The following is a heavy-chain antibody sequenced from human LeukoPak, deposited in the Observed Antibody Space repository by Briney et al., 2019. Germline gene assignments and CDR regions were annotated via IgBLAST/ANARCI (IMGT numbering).Heavy chain of an antibody. CDR3: ARDFDGSGWYYFDY. V-gene: IGHV3-23*01. Sequence: TGGSLRLSCVVSGFTFSSHSMSWVRQAPGKGLEWVSAIGGGGRTFYTDSAKGRFTTSRDNSKNTLYLQMDSLRVEDTAVYYCARDFDGSGWYYFDYWGQGTLVTVSS. J-gene: IGHJ4*02. CDR1: GFTFSSHS. CDR2: IGGGGRT. D-gene: IGHD6-19*01.